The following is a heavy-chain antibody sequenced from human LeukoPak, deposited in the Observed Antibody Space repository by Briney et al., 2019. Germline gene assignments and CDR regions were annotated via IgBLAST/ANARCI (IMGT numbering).Heavy chain of an antibody. CDR3: ARDHNYAFDN. Sequence: SGGSLRLSCAASGFPFIEYSMSWVRQAPGKGLEGVSYIGIERGKTKYADSVKGRFTISGHSAKNSLYLQMNSLRVEDTAVYYCARDHNYAFDNWGQGTLVTVS. CDR1: GFPFIEYS. CDR2: IGIERGKT. J-gene: IGHJ4*02. D-gene: IGHD1-1*01. V-gene: IGHV3-11*06.